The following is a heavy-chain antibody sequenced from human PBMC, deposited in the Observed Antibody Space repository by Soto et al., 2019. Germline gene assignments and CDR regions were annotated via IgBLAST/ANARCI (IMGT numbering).Heavy chain of an antibody. Sequence: QVQLQQWGAGLLKPSETLSLTCAVYGGSFSGYYWSWIRQPPGKGLEWIGEINHDGGTNYNPSLKSRVTISVDTSTNQFSLKLSSVNAADTAVYYCARTPLVVVVAAKWFDPWGQGTLVTVSS. J-gene: IGHJ5*02. V-gene: IGHV4-34*01. CDR2: INHDGGT. CDR3: ARTPLVVVVAAKWFDP. D-gene: IGHD2-15*01. CDR1: GGSFSGYY.